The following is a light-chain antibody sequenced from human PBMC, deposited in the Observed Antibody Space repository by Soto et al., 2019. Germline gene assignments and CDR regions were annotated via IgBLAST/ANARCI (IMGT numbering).Light chain of an antibody. V-gene: IGLV2-14*01. J-gene: IGLJ1*01. CDR2: DVS. CDR1: SSDVGGYSY. CDR3: SSYTSSSLYV. Sequence: SVLTQPASVSGSPGQLITISCTGTSSDVGGYSYVSWYQQLPGKAPKLMIYDVSDRPSGVSNRFSGSKSGNTASLTISGLQAEDEADYYCSSYTSSSLYVFGTGTKVTVL.